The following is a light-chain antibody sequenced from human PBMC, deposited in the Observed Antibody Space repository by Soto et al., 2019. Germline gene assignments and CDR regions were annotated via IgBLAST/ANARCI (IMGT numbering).Light chain of an antibody. CDR3: QVWDSSSDHRVV. V-gene: IGLV3-21*04. Sequence: SYELTQPPSVSVAPGKTAGITCGGNNIGSKSVHWYQQKPGQAPVLVIYYDSDRPSGIPERFSGSNSGNAATLTISRVEAGDEADYYCQVWDSSSDHRVVFGGGTKVTVL. CDR1: NIGSKS. J-gene: IGLJ2*01. CDR2: YDS.